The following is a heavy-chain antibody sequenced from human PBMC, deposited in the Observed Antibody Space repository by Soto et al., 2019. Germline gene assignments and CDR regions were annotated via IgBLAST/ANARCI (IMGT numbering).Heavy chain of an antibody. CDR3: ANLNYYDSSGYYYPFDY. V-gene: IGHV3-21*01. D-gene: IGHD3-22*01. Sequence: GGSLRLSCAASGLTFSSYSMNWVRQAPGKGLEWVSSISSTTNYKYYADSVKGRFTISRDNAKNSLYLQMNSLRAEDTAVYYCANLNYYDSSGYYYPFDYWGQGTLVTVSS. CDR1: GLTFSSYS. J-gene: IGHJ4*02. CDR2: ISSTTNYK.